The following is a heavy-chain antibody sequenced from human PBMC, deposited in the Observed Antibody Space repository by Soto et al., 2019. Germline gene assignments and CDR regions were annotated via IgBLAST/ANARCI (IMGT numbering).Heavy chain of an antibody. CDR3: ARQDDFWSGDSWFDP. V-gene: IGHV4-39*01. CDR1: GGSISSGSYY. Sequence: LDLEESGPGLVKPSETLSLTCTVSGGSISSGSYYWGWIRQPPGKGPEWIGSLYYNGFTYYNPSLKSRLTISVATSKNQFSLKLTSVTAADTAMYYCARQDDFWSGDSWFDPWGQGTLVTVSS. D-gene: IGHD3-3*01. CDR2: LYYNGFT. J-gene: IGHJ5*02.